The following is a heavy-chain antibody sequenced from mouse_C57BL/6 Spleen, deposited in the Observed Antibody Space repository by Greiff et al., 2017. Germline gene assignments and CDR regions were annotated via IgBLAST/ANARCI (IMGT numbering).Heavy chain of an antibody. CDR2: ISSGSSTI. D-gene: IGHD2-3*01. J-gene: IGHJ3*01. Sequence: EVMLVESGGGLVKPGGSLKLSCAASGFTFSDYGMHWVRQAPEKGLEWVAYISSGSSTIYYADTVKGRFTISRDNAKNTLFLQMTSLRSEDTAMYYCARIDDGYYGAYWGQGTLVTVSA. CDR3: ARIDDGYYGAY. CDR1: GFTFSDYG. V-gene: IGHV5-17*01.